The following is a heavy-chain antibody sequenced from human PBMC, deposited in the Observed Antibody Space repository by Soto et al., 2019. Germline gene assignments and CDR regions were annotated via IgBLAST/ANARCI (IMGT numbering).Heavy chain of an antibody. J-gene: IGHJ5*01. CDR3: VKGGWLDF. Sequence: GGSLRLSCAASGFTFSSYAMSWVRQAPGKGLEWVSAISGSGGCTYYADSVKGRFTISRDNSKNTLYLQMNSLTAEDTAVYACVKGGWLDFWGQGTLVTVSS. V-gene: IGHV3-23*01. CDR1: GFTFSSYA. CDR2: ISGSGGCT. D-gene: IGHD3-16*01.